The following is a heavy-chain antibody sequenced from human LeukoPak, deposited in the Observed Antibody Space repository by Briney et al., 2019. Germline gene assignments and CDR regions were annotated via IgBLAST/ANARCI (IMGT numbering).Heavy chain of an antibody. CDR1: GFTLSSYS. V-gene: IGHV3-21*01. CDR3: AKASDYGDYVPDY. D-gene: IGHD4-17*01. J-gene: IGHJ4*02. CDR2: ITSSSSYI. Sequence: KPGGSLRLSCAASGFTLSSYSMNWVRQAPGKGLEWVSSITSSSSYIFYADSVKGRFTFSRNNAKSSLFLQMNSLRAEDTAVYYCAKASDYGDYVPDYWGQGTLVTVSS.